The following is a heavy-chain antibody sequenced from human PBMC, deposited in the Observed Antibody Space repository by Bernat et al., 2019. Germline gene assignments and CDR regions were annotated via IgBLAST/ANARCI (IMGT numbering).Heavy chain of an antibody. J-gene: IGHJ4*02. CDR3: ARLSGGDDHVVDY. CDR1: GGSFSGYY. D-gene: IGHD1-26*01. V-gene: IGHV4-34*01. Sequence: QVQLQQWGAGLLKPSETLSLTCAVYGGSFSGYYWSWIRQPPGKGLEWIGEINHSGSTNYNPSLKSRVTISVDTSKNQFALKLSSVTAAGRAVYYCARLSGGDDHVVDYWGQGTLVTVSS. CDR2: INHSGST.